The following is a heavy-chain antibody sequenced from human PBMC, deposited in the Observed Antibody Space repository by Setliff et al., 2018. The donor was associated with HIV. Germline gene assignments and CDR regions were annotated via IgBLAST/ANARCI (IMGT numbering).Heavy chain of an antibody. D-gene: IGHD3-10*01. CDR1: GDSISSGGYY. Sequence: PSETLSLTCTVSGDSISSGGYYWSWIRQPAGQGLEWIGRIYTSGNTNYNPSTNYNPSLKSRITFSLETSRNQFSLRVTSVTATDTAVYYCTRDLWGVDYYYNNMDVWGKGTTVTVSS. CDR2: IYTSGNTNYNPST. J-gene: IGHJ6*03. CDR3: TRDLWGVDYYYNNMDV. V-gene: IGHV4-61*02.